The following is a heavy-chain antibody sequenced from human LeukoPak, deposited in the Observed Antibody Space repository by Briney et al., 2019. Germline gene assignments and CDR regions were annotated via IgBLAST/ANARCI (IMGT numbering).Heavy chain of an antibody. Sequence: GASVKVSCKASGCTFTSYDINWVRQATGQGLEWMGWMNPNSGNTGYAQKFQGRVTMTRNTSISTAYMELSSLRSEDTAVYYCARAIIGYCSSTSCSRRHYYYYMDVWGKGTTVTVSS. CDR2: MNPNSGNT. CDR3: ARAIIGYCSSTSCSRRHYYYYMDV. CDR1: GCTFTSYD. V-gene: IGHV1-8*01. D-gene: IGHD2-2*01. J-gene: IGHJ6*03.